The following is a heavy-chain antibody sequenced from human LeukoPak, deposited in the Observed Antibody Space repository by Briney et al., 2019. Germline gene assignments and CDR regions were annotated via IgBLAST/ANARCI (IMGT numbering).Heavy chain of an antibody. CDR3: ARKRPNYFDY. CDR2: INLDGSQK. CDR1: GFSFSIYA. Sequence: GGSLRLSCAASGFSFSIYAMSWVRQAPGKGPEWVANINLDGSQKYYVDSVKGRFTISRDNAENSLYLQMNSLRAEDTALYYCARKRPNYFDYWGQGTLVTVSS. J-gene: IGHJ4*02. V-gene: IGHV3-7*01.